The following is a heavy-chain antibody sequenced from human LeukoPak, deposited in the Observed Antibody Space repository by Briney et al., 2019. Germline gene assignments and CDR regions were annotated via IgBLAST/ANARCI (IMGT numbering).Heavy chain of an antibody. CDR3: ARGVTYCSSTSCPLDAFDI. J-gene: IGHJ3*02. CDR1: GGSISSGGYY. D-gene: IGHD2-2*01. CDR2: IYYSGST. Sequence: SQTLSLTCTVSGGSISSGGYYWSWIRQHPGKGLEWIGYIYYSGSTYYNPSLKSRVTISVDTSKNQFSLKLSSVTAADTAVYYCARGVTYCSSTSCPLDAFDIWGQGTMVTVSS. V-gene: IGHV4-31*03.